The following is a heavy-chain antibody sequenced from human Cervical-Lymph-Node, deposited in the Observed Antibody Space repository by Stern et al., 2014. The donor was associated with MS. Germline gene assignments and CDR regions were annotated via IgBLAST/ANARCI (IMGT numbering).Heavy chain of an antibody. D-gene: IGHD6-19*01. V-gene: IGHV3-48*01. J-gene: IGHJ4*02. Sequence: EVQLVQSGGGLVQPGGSLRLSCATYGFTFSDYSLNWVRQAPGKGLEWVSYISGSGSAIHYADSVAGRFTISRDEADNSLYLQMSNLRAEDTAIYYCASVGMGRGWYYWGQGTLVTVSS. CDR1: GFTFSDYS. CDR3: ASVGMGRGWYY. CDR2: ISGSGSAI.